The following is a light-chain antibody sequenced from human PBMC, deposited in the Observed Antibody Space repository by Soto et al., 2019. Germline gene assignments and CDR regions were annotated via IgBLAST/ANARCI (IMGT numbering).Light chain of an antibody. V-gene: IGLV2-14*03. J-gene: IGLJ1*01. CDR2: DVS. CDR1: SSDVGGYNF. CDR3: CSYASSTSYG. Sequence: QSALTQPASVSGSPGQSITISCTGTSSDVGGYNFVTWYQQHPGEAPKLMIHDVSSRASGVPNRFSGSKSGTTASLTISGLQAEDEADYYCCSYASSTSYGFGTGTKVTVL.